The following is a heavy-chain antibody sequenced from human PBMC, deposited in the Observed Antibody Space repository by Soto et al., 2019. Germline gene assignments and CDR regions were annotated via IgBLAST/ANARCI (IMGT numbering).Heavy chain of an antibody. D-gene: IGHD5-12*01. J-gene: IGHJ6*02. Sequence: PSETLSLTCDVSGGSISSGGYSWSWIRQPPGKGLEWIGYIYHSGSTYYNPSLKSRVTISVDRSKNQFSLKLSSVTAADTAVYYCARRRGFPYYYGMDVWGQGTTVTVSS. CDR1: GGSISSGGYS. CDR3: ARRRGFPYYYGMDV. V-gene: IGHV4-30-2*01. CDR2: IYHSGST.